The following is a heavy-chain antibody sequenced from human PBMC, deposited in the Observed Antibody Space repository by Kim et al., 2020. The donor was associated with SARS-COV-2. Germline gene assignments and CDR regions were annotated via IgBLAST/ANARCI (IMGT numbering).Heavy chain of an antibody. CDR1: GYSFTSYW. Sequence: GESLKISCKGSGYSFTSYWIGWVRQMPGKGLEWMGIIYPGDSDTRYSPSFQGQVTISADKSISTAYLQWSSLKASDTAMYYCARQWAYYDSSGYYRDAFDIWGQGTMVTVSS. D-gene: IGHD3-22*01. CDR3: ARQWAYYDSSGYYRDAFDI. J-gene: IGHJ3*02. V-gene: IGHV5-51*01. CDR2: IYPGDSDT.